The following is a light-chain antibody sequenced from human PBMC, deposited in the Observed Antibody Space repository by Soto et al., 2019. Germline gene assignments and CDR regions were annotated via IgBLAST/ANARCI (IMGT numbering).Light chain of an antibody. V-gene: IGKV3-20*01. CDR3: HQYGSSPMYT. Sequence: EIGLTQSPGTLSLSPGERATLSCRASQSVSSSYLAWYQQKPGQAPRLLIYGASSRAAGIPDRFSGSGSGTDFTLTISRLEAEDFAVYYCHQYGSSPMYTFGEGTKLEIK. J-gene: IGKJ2*01. CDR2: GAS. CDR1: QSVSSSY.